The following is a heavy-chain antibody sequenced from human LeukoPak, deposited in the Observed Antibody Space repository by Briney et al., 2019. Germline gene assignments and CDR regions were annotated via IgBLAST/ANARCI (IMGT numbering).Heavy chain of an antibody. CDR2: ITSGGSTI. CDR3: ARDWHYYDSSGYYLWGAFDI. V-gene: IGHV3-11*04. J-gene: IGHJ3*02. D-gene: IGHD3-22*01. Sequence: GGSLRLSCAASGFTFSDYYMSWIRQAPGKGLEWVSYITSGGSTIYYADSVRGRFTISRDNAKNSLYLEMNSLRAEDTAVYYCARDWHYYDSSGYYLWGAFDIWGQGTMVTVSS. CDR1: GFTFSDYY.